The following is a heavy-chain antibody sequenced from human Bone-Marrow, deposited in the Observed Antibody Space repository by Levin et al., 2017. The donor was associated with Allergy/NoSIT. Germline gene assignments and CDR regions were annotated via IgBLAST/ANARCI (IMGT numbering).Heavy chain of an antibody. J-gene: IGHJ4*02. D-gene: IGHD6-19*01. Sequence: KPSETLSLTCTVSGGSISSSSYYWGWIRQPPGKGLEWIGSIYYSGSTYYNPSLKSRVTISVDTSKNQFSLKLSSVTAADTAVYYCARGWHGAYFDYWGQGTLVTVSS. V-gene: IGHV4-39*01. CDR3: ARGWHGAYFDY. CDR2: IYYSGST. CDR1: GGSISSSSYY.